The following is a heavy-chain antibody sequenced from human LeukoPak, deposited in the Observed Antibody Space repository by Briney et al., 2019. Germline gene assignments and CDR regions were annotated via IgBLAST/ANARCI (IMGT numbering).Heavy chain of an antibody. D-gene: IGHD3-22*01. V-gene: IGHV3-20*04. CDR2: INWNGGST. CDR1: GFTFDDYG. CDR3: ARVQAEGYYYDSSGYRFDY. Sequence: GGSLRLSCAASGFTFDDYGMSWVRQVPGKGLEWVSGINWNGGSTGYTDSVKGRFTISRDNAKNSLYLQMNILRAEDTALYYCARVQAEGYYYDSSGYRFDYWGQGTLVTVSS. J-gene: IGHJ4*02.